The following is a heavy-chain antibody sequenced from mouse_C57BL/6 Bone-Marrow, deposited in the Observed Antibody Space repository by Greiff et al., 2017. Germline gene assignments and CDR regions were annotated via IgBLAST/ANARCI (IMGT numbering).Heavy chain of an antibody. CDR2: IWSGGST. V-gene: IGHV2-2*01. J-gene: IGHJ3*01. CDR1: GFSLTSYG. D-gene: IGHD2-12*01. CDR3: ARKGGKTTAWFAY. Sequence: VKLVESGPGLVQPSQSLSITCTVSGFSLTSYGVHWVRQSPGKGLEWLGVIWSGGSTDYNAAFISRLSISKDNSKSQVFFKMNSLQADDTAIYYCARKGGKTTAWFAYWGQGTLVTVSA.